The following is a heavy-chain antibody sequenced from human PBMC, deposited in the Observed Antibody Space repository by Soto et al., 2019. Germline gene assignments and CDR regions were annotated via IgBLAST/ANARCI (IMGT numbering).Heavy chain of an antibody. CDR3: AIGGRGYSFAPRFYFEY. CDR1: GGIFSSNA. D-gene: IGHD5-18*01. V-gene: IGHV1-69*12. CDR2: ILPIFDTT. J-gene: IGHJ4*02. Sequence: QVQLVQSGAEVKKPGSSVKVSCQASGGIFSSNAISWVRQAPGQGLDWMGGILPIFDTTHYAQKFQGRVTITADESTSTAYMELSSLKSEDTALYYCAIGGRGYSFAPRFYFEYWGQGPLGTV.